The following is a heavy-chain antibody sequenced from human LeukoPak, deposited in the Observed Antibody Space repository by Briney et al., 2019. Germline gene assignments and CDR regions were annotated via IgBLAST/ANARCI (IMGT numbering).Heavy chain of an antibody. D-gene: IGHD2-15*01. J-gene: IGHJ3*02. Sequence: ASVKVSCKASGYTFTSYYMHWVRQATGQGLEWMGWMNPNSNKTGYAQQFQGRLTITRDTSISTAYMELSSLRSEDTAVYYCARVTPDAFDIWGQGTMVTVSS. CDR3: ARVTPDAFDI. CDR2: MNPNSNKT. CDR1: GYTFTSYY. V-gene: IGHV1-8*03.